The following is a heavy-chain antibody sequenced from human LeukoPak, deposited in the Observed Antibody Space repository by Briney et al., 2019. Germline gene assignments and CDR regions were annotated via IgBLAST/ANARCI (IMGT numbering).Heavy chain of an antibody. J-gene: IGHJ6*02. D-gene: IGHD6-19*01. CDR1: GGSISSYY. V-gene: IGHV4-59*01. CDR3: ARFIAVAGTFYYGMDV. CDR2: IYYSGST. Sequence: SETLSLTCTVSGGSISSYYWSSIRQPPGRGLEWIGYIYYSGSTNYTPSLKSRVTISVDTSKNQFSLKLSSVTAADTAVYYCARFIAVAGTFYYGMDVWGQGTTVTVSS.